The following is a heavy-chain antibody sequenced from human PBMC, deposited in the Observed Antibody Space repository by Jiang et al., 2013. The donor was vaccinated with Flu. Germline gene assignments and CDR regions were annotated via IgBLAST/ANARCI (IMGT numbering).Heavy chain of an antibody. CDR1: GFTLSSYW. D-gene: IGHD1-26*01. V-gene: IGHV3-7*05. CDR3: ARDVIVGAPLVAFDI. Sequence: QLVESGGGLVQPGGSLRLSCAVSGFTLSSYWMSWVRQAPGKGLEWVANMNQDGSEKFYVDSVKGRFTISRDSAKNALYLQMNSLRVEDTAIYYCARDVIVGAPLVAFDIWGQGTMVTVS. J-gene: IGHJ3*02. CDR2: MNQDGSEK.